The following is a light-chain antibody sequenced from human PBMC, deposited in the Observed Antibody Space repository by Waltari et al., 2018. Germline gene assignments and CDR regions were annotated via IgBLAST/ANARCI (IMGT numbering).Light chain of an antibody. Sequence: ELVMTQSPATLSLSPGDRATLSCRASERVSNSVAWYQQRRGQAPRLLIFGASTRATGIPARFSGSGSGTEFTLTINTLQSEDFAVYYCEQYNDRLTFGGGTRVEFK. CDR2: GAS. V-gene: IGKV3-15*01. CDR3: EQYNDRLT. CDR1: ERVSNS. J-gene: IGKJ4*01.